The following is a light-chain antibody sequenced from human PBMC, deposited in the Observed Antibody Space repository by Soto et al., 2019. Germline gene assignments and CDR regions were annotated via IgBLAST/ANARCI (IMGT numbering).Light chain of an antibody. Sequence: EVVLTQSPATLSLSPGERATLSCRASENVRTFVDWYQQKPGQAPRLLIYGASNRATGIPARFSGSGSGTDFPLAISNLEPEDFAVYYCQQRSHWPPWTFGQGTRVEIQ. CDR1: ENVRTF. CDR2: GAS. CDR3: QQRSHWPPWT. J-gene: IGKJ1*01. V-gene: IGKV3-11*01.